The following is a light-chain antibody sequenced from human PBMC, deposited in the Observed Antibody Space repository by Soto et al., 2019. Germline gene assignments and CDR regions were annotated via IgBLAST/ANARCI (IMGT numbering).Light chain of an antibody. CDR2: EVT. CDR1: RRDVGGYNY. Sequence: QSALTQPASVSGSPGQSITISCTGTRRDVGGYNYVSWYQQYSGKSPKLLIYEVTHRPSGVSNRFSGSKSGNTASLTISGLQAEVEADYYCSSYTISNTLPFVFGTGTKLTVL. J-gene: IGLJ1*01. CDR3: SSYTISNTLPFV. V-gene: IGLV2-14*01.